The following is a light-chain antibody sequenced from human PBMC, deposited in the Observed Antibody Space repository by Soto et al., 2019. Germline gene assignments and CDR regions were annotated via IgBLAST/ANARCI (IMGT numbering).Light chain of an antibody. CDR1: QSVSSN. CDR2: GAS. V-gene: IGKV3-15*01. J-gene: IGKJ1*01. Sequence: EIVMTQSPATLSVSPGERATLSCRASQSVSSNLAWYQQNPGQAPRLLIYGASTRATGIPARFSGSGSGTAFTLTISSLQSEDFAVYYCQQYNNWPRTFGQGTKVEIK. CDR3: QQYNNWPRT.